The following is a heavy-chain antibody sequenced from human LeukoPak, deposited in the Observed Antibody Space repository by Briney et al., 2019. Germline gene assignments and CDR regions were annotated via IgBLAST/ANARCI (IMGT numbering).Heavy chain of an antibody. V-gene: IGHV3-48*03. D-gene: IGHD3-3*01. CDR3: ARAGVDTSGYYYQGFDY. CDR1: GFTFSNYE. CDR2: ISTSGSTM. J-gene: IGHJ4*02. Sequence: GGSLRLSCAGSGFTFSNYEMNWVRQAPGKGLEWVSYISTSGSTMYYADSVKGRFTISRDNAKNSLYLQMNSLRAEDTAVYYCARAGVDTSGYYYQGFDYWGQGTLVTVSS.